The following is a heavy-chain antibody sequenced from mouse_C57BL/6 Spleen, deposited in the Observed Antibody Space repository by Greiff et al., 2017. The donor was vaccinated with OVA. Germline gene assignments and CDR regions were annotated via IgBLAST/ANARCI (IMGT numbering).Heavy chain of an antibody. D-gene: IGHD1-1*01. V-gene: IGHV2-5*01. CDR2: IWRGGST. CDR3: AKKPADYYGNAMDY. Sequence: VKVVESGPGLVQPSQSLSITCTVSGFSLTSYGVHWVRQSPGKGLEWLGVIWRGGSTDYNAAFMSRLSITKDNSKGQVFFKMNSLQADDTAIYYCAKKPADYYGNAMDYWGQGTSVTVSS. J-gene: IGHJ4*01. CDR1: GFSLTSYG.